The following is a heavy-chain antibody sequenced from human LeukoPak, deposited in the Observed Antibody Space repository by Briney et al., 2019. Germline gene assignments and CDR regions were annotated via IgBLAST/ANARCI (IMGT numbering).Heavy chain of an antibody. V-gene: IGHV3-21*01. Sequence: PGGSLRLSCAASGFTFSSYSMNWVRQAPGKGLEWVSSISSSSSYIYYADSVKGRFTISRDNAKNSLYLQMNSLRAEDTAVYYCARQGDYYDSSGYYYGRKDAFDIWGQGTMVTASS. CDR1: GFTFSSYS. J-gene: IGHJ3*02. D-gene: IGHD3-22*01. CDR3: ARQGDYYDSSGYYYGRKDAFDI. CDR2: ISSSSSYI.